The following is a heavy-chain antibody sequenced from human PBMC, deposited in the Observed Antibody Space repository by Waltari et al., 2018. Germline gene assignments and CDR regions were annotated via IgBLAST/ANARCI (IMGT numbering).Heavy chain of an antibody. CDR3: ARDGMVQAVYYYYGMDV. CDR2: IYYSGST. CDR1: GGSIGSSSYY. D-gene: IGHD3-10*01. J-gene: IGHJ6*02. Sequence: QLQLQESGPGLVKPSETLSLTCTVSGGSIGSSSYYWGWIRQPPGKGLEWIGSIYYSGSTYNNPSLKSRVTISVDTSKNQFALKLSSVTAADTAVYYCARDGMVQAVYYYYGMDVWGQGTTVTVSS. V-gene: IGHV4-39*07.